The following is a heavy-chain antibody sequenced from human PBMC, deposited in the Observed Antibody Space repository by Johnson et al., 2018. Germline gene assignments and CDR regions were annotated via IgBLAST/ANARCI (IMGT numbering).Heavy chain of an antibody. CDR2: ISQTEST. Sequence: VQLVESGSGLVKPSQTLSLTCAVSGGSMSSDNYSWSWIRQPPGKGLEWIGYISQTESTHYNPSLKSRVTISADRSKNQFSLNLTTVTAADTAVYYCARGRWGSTWQGYYDYHMDVWGKGATVTVSS. J-gene: IGHJ6*03. CDR1: GGSMSSDNYS. V-gene: IGHV4-30-2*01. D-gene: IGHD2-2*01. CDR3: ARGRWGSTWQGYYDYHMDV.